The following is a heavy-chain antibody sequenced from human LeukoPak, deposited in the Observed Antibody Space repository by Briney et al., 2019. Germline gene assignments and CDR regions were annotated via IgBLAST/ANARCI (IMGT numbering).Heavy chain of an antibody. D-gene: IGHD6-13*01. CDR3: ARDLAVAAAGDHFDY. J-gene: IGHJ4*02. CDR2: INPSGGST. V-gene: IGHV1-46*01. Sequence: ASVKVSCKASGYTFTSYYMHWVRQAPGQGLEWMGIINPSGGSTSYAQKFQGRVTMTRDTSTSTVYMELSSLRSEDTAVYYCARDLAVAAAGDHFDYWGQGTLVTVSS. CDR1: GYTFTSYY.